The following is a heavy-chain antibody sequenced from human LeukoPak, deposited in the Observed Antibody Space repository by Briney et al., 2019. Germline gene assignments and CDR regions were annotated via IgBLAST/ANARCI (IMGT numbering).Heavy chain of an antibody. D-gene: IGHD6-13*01. Sequence: ASVKVSCKASGYTLTDYYLHWVRQAPGQGLEWMGWINPKDGGTNYAQKFRGRVTMTTDTSITTAYMDLNSLRSDDTAVYYCARESPYSSSWFDDWGQGTLATVSS. CDR2: INPKDGGT. V-gene: IGHV1-2*02. J-gene: IGHJ4*02. CDR1: GYTLTDYY. CDR3: ARESPYSSSWFDD.